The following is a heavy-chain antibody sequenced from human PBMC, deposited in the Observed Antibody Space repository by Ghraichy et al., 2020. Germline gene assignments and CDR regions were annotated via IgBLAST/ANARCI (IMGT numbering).Heavy chain of an antibody. D-gene: IGHD6-19*01. Sequence: SETLSLTCTVSGGSISSSSYYWGWIRQPPGKGLEWIGSIYYSGSTYYNPSLKSRVTISVDTSKNQFSLKLSSVTAADTAVYYCASWSRGSGLFRYYYYGMDFWGQGTTVTVSS. V-gene: IGHV4-39*01. CDR3: ASWSRGSGLFRYYYYGMDF. CDR1: GGSISSSSYY. J-gene: IGHJ6*02. CDR2: IYYSGST.